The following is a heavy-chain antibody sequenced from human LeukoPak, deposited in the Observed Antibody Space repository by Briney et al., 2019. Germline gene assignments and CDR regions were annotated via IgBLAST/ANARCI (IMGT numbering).Heavy chain of an antibody. V-gene: IGHV4-4*07. CDR2: INASGST. CDR1: GGSLSSCY. Sequence: SETLSLTCSVSGGSLSSCYWSWIRQTAGQGLEWIGRINASGSTRFNPSLKSRVTMSVDTSKNQFSLKLSSVTAADTAVYYCARAFGVGDTDYYYMDVWGKGTTVTISS. CDR3: ARAFGVGDTDYYYMDV. J-gene: IGHJ6*03. D-gene: IGHD1-26*01.